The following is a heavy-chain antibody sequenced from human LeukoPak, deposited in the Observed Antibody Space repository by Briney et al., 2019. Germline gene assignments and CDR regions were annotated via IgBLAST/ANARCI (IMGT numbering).Heavy chain of an antibody. CDR3: AGGAAAGTYY. Sequence: PGGSLRLSCAASGFTFRSYWMRWVRQAPGKGLEWVAVISYDGSNKYYADSVKGRFTISRDNSKNTLYLQMNSLRAEDTAVYYCAGGAAAGTYYWGQGTLVTVSS. J-gene: IGHJ4*02. V-gene: IGHV3-30*03. D-gene: IGHD6-13*01. CDR1: GFTFRSYW. CDR2: ISYDGSNK.